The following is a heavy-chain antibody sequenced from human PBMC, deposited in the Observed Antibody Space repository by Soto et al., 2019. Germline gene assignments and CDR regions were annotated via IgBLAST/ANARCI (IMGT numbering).Heavy chain of an antibody. CDR3: ARDKGSSGYYSNWFDP. Sequence: SETLSLTCTVSGGSISSYYWSWIRQPPGKGLEWIGYIYYSGSTNYNPSLKSRVTISVDTSKNQFSLKLSSVTAADTAVYYCARDKGSSGYYSNWFDPWGQGTLVTVSS. V-gene: IGHV4-59*01. CDR2: IYYSGST. J-gene: IGHJ5*02. D-gene: IGHD3-22*01. CDR1: GGSISSYY.